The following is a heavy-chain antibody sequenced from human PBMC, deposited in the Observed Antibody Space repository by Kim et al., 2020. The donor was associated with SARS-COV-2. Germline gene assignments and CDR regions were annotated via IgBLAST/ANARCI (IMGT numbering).Heavy chain of an antibody. CDR1: GFTFSSYS. Sequence: GGSLRLSCAASGFTFSSYSMNWVRQAPGKGLEWVSSISSSSSYIYYADSVKGRFTISRDNAKNSLYLQMNSLRAEDTAVYYCAKFFAENRGYYGSGTHFDYWGQGTLVTVAS. CDR2: ISSSSSYI. V-gene: IGHV3-21*01. CDR3: AKFFAENRGYYGSGTHFDY. D-gene: IGHD3-10*01. J-gene: IGHJ4*02.